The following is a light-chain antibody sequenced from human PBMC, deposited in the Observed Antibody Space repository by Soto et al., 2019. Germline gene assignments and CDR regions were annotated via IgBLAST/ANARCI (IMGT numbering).Light chain of an antibody. CDR1: QTISNW. CDR2: DAS. CDR3: QQYKSDSPRT. J-gene: IGKJ1*01. Sequence: DIQLTQSPSTLSASVGDRVTITCRASQTISNWLAWYQQRPGQAPQLLISDASRLESGVPSRFSGSGSGTEFTLTISSLQPYDSTTYYCQQYKSDSPRTFGQGTKVEIK. V-gene: IGKV1-5*01.